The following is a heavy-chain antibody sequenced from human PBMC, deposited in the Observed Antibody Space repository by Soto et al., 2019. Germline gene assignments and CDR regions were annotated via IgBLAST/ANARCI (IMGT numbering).Heavy chain of an antibody. CDR3: ARTYGLGSYYLNWFDR. D-gene: IGHD3-10*01. V-gene: IGHV4-30-4*01. J-gene: IGHJ5*02. CDR1: GGSISSGEYY. Sequence: SETLSLPCTVSGGSISSGEYYWRWIRQPPGKGLDSIGYLYYSGSTYYNPSLKSPVTISVDTSMNQFSLKLSFVTAADTAVYYWARTYGLGSYYLNWFDRWGQGTQVTVSS. CDR2: LYYSGST.